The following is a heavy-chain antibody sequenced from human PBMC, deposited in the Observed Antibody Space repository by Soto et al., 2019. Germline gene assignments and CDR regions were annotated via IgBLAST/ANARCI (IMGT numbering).Heavy chain of an antibody. CDR3: ARDVAYYYDSSGYYY. J-gene: IGHJ4*02. CDR2: IYSGGST. CDR1: GFTVSSNY. Sequence: GGSLRLSCAASGFTVSSNYMSWVRQAPGKGLEWVSVIYSGGSTYYADSVKGRFTISRDNSKNTLYLQMNSLRAEDTAVYYCARDVAYYYDSSGYYYWGQGTLVTVSS. V-gene: IGHV3-53*01. D-gene: IGHD3-22*01.